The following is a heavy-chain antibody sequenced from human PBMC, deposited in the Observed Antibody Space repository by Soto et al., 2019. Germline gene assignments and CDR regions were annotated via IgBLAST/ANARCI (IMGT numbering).Heavy chain of an antibody. Sequence: PPETLSLTCTVSGGSISSYYWSWIRQPPGKGLEWIGYIYYSGGTNYNPSLKSRVNISVDTSKNQFSLKLSSVTAADTAVYSCASSSLLGGSCYSVSGYFDYWGQGTMVTVSS. CDR2: IYYSGGT. J-gene: IGHJ4*02. D-gene: IGHD2-15*01. V-gene: IGHV4-59*01. CDR1: GGSISSYY. CDR3: ASSSLLGGSCYSVSGYFDY.